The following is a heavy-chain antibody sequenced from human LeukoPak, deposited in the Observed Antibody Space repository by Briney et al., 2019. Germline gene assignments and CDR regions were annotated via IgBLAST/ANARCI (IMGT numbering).Heavy chain of an antibody. V-gene: IGHV5-51*01. CDR1: GYSFTSYW. J-gene: IGHJ4*02. D-gene: IGHD5-12*01. CDR2: IYPGDSDT. Sequence: GESLKIPCKGSGYSFTSYWIGWVRQMPGKGLEWMGIIYPGDSDTRYSPSFQGQVTISADKSISTAYLQWSSLEASDTAMYYCARHNSGYDRPIDYWGQGTLVTVSS. CDR3: ARHNSGYDRPIDY.